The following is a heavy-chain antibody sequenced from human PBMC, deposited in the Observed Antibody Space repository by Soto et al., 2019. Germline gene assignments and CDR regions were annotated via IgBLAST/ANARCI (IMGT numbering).Heavy chain of an antibody. V-gene: IGHV4-59*01. J-gene: IGHJ5*02. CDR2: IYYSGST. D-gene: IGHD1-26*01. CDR1: GGSISSYY. Sequence: SETLSLTCTVSGGSISSYYWSWIRQPPGKGLEWIGYIYYSGSTNYNPSLKSRVTISVDTSKNQFSLKLSSVTAADTAVYYCASWDHQASWFDPWGQGTLVTVSS. CDR3: ASWDHQASWFDP.